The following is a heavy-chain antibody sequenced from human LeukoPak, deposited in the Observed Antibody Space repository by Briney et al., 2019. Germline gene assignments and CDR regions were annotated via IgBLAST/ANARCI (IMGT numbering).Heavy chain of an antibody. D-gene: IGHD2-15*01. Sequence: ASVKVSCTVSGYTLSELSMHWVRQAPGQGLGWRGGFDPKDDETIYAQKFQDRVTMTEDTSTDTAYMELSSLRSEDTAVYYCARSGCSVGTCFFDYWGQGTLVTVSS. V-gene: IGHV1-24*01. CDR3: ARSGCSVGTCFFDY. CDR2: FDPKDDET. J-gene: IGHJ4*02. CDR1: GYTLSELS.